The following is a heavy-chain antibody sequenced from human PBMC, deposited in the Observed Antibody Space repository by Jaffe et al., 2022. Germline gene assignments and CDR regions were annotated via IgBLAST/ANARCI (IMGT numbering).Heavy chain of an antibody. V-gene: IGHV1-8*01. D-gene: IGHD3-10*01. CDR1: GYTFTSYD. CDR3: ARAVPEQLLWFRELLYSHYGDYYYYYYMDV. Sequence: QVQLVQSGAEVKKPGASVKVSCKASGYTFTSYDINWVRQATGQGLEWMGWMNPNSGNTGYAQKFQGRVTMTRNTSISTAYMELSSLRSEDTAVYYCARAVPEQLLWFRELLYSHYGDYYYYYYMDVWGKGTTVTVSS. J-gene: IGHJ6*03. CDR2: MNPNSGNT.